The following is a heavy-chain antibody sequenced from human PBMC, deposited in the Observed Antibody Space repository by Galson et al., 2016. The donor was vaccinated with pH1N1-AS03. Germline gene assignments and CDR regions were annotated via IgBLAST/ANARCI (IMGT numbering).Heavy chain of an antibody. CDR2: MNPDSGNT. CDR1: GYTFTTYD. CDR3: ARGVVDCSGPACSGTLRFDP. J-gene: IGHJ5*02. Sequence: SVKVSCKASGYTFTTYDINWVRQAPEQGLEWMGWMNPDSGNTGYAPSFQGRVTITRDTSISTAYMELSSLRSEDTAVCYCARGVVDCSGPACSGTLRFDPWGQGTLVTVSS. D-gene: IGHD2-15*01. V-gene: IGHV1-8*03.